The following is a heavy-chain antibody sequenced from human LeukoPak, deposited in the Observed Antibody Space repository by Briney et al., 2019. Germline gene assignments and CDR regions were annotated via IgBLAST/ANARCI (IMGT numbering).Heavy chain of an antibody. CDR2: ISPYNGNT. V-gene: IGHV1-18*01. CDR1: GNTLTTYG. CDR3: ARLYSSSWYRVDDY. Sequence: ASVKVSCKASGNTLTTYGISWVRQAPGQGLEWMGWISPYNGNTSYAQKLQGRVTLTADTSTSTAYMELRSLRSDDTAVYYCARLYSSSWYRVDDYWGQGTLVTVSS. J-gene: IGHJ4*02. D-gene: IGHD6-13*01.